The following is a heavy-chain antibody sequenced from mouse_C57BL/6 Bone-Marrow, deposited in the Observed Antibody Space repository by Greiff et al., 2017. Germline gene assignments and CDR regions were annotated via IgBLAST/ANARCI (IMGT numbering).Heavy chain of an antibody. CDR1: GFTFTDYY. CDR3: ARPLDDGDWYFGD. D-gene: IGHD2-12*01. V-gene: IGHV1-36*01. CDR2: VYPSNGGT. J-gene: IGHJ1*03. Sequence: EVQLQQSGPVLVKPGPSVKISCKASGFTFTDYYMHWVKQSHGKSLEWIGLVYPSNGGTSYNQKFKGKATLPVDTSSSTAYLELNSLTSEDSAVYYCARPLDDGDWYFGDWGTGTPVTVSS.